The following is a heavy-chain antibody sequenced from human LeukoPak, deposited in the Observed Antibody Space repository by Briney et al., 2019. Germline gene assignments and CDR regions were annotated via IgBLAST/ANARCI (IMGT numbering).Heavy chain of an antibody. J-gene: IGHJ4*02. CDR2: IYYSGST. V-gene: IGHV4-39*01. CDR3: ARGLGLSYYFDY. Sequence: SETLSLTCTVSGGSISSSSYYWGWIRQPPGKGLEWIGSIYYSGSTYYNPSLKSRVTISVDTSKNQFSLKLSSVTAADTAVYYCARGLGLSYYFDYWGQGTLVTVSS. CDR1: GGSISSSSYY. D-gene: IGHD3-16*02.